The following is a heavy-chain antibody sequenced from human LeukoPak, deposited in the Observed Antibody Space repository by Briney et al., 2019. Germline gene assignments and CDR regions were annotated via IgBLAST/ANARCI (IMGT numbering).Heavy chain of an antibody. CDR1: GFTFSSYA. J-gene: IGHJ4*02. CDR3: ARDLGSYYFDY. CDR2: ISSNGGST. D-gene: IGHD1-14*01. V-gene: IGHV3-64*01. Sequence: GGSLRLSCAASGFTFSSYAMHWVRQAPGKGLEYVSAISSNGGSTYYANSVKGRFTISRDNSKNTLYLQMGSLRAEDMAVYYCARDLGSYYFDYWGQGTLVTVSS.